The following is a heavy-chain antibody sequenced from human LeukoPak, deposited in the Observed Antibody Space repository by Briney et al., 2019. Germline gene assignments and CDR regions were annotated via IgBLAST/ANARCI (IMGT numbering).Heavy chain of an antibody. V-gene: IGHV3-23*01. Sequence: GGSLRLSCAASGFTFSSYTMSWVRQAPGKGLEWVSAISHTSEYSYHADSVKGRFTISRDNSKNTLYLQMNSLRAEDTAMYYCAKGSSAGRPYYFDYWGQGALVTVSS. D-gene: IGHD3-10*01. CDR1: GFTFSSYT. J-gene: IGHJ4*02. CDR3: AKGSSAGRPYYFDY. CDR2: ISHTSEYS.